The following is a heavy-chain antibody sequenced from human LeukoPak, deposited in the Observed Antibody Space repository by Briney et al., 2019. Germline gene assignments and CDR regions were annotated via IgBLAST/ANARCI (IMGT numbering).Heavy chain of an antibody. CDR2: IIPIFDTT. CDR1: GGTFSSYA. CDR3: ARDWVPYGDYSFGY. V-gene: IGHV1-69*13. Sequence: SVKVSCKASGGTFSSYAISWVRQAPGQGLEWMGGIIPIFDTTNYAQKFQGRVTITADESTSTAYMELSSLKSEDTAVYYCARDWVPYGDYSFGYWGQGTLVTVSS. D-gene: IGHD4-17*01. J-gene: IGHJ4*02.